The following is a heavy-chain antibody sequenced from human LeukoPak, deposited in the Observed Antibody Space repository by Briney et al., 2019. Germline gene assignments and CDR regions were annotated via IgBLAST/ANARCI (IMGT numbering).Heavy chain of an antibody. CDR3: ARLYGGTGDH. CDR1: GFTFSSYS. V-gene: IGHV3-21*01. D-gene: IGHD4-23*01. Sequence: GGSLRLSCAASGFTFSSYSMNWVRQAPGKGLEWVSSISSSGSYIYSADSVKGRFTISRDNAKNSLYLQMNGLRAADTAVYYCARLYGGTGDHWGQGTLVTVSS. CDR2: ISSSGSYI. J-gene: IGHJ4*02.